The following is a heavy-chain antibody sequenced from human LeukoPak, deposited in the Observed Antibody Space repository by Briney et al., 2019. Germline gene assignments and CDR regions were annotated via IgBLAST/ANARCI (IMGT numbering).Heavy chain of an antibody. D-gene: IGHD3-16*01. CDR2: IRYDGSNK. V-gene: IGHV3-30*02. Sequence: GGSLRLSCAASGFTFSSYGMHWVRQAPGKGLEWVAFIRYDGSNKYYADSVKGRFTISRDNSKNTLYLQMSSLRAEDTAVYYCAKVRGELYGDAFDIWGQGTMVTVSS. J-gene: IGHJ3*02. CDR3: AKVRGELYGDAFDI. CDR1: GFTFSSYG.